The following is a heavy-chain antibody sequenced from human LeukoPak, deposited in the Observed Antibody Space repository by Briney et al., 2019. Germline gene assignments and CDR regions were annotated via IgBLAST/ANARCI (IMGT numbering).Heavy chain of an antibody. CDR1: GDSVSSSSAA. D-gene: IGHD5-24*01. CDR3: ARSHRDGYNSPFAS. Sequence: SQTLSLTCAISGDSVSSSSAAWNWIRQSPSRGLEWLGRTYYRSKWYNDYAVSVKSRITINPDTSKNQFSLQLNSVTPEDTAVYYCARSHRDGYNSPFASWGQGTLVTVSS. CDR2: TYYRSKWYN. V-gene: IGHV6-1*01. J-gene: IGHJ4*02.